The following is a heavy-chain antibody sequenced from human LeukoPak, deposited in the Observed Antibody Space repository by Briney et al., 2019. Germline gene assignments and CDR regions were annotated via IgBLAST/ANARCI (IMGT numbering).Heavy chain of an antibody. Sequence: ASETLSLTCTVSGGSISSSNYYWGWIRQPPGKGLEWIGSIYYSGSTYYNPSLKSRVTISVDTSKNQFSLKLSSVTAADTAVYYCARGIQLWLRDFAYWGQGTLVTVSS. CDR1: GGSISSSNYY. D-gene: IGHD5-18*01. CDR2: IYYSGST. J-gene: IGHJ4*02. CDR3: ARGIQLWLRDFAY. V-gene: IGHV4-39*07.